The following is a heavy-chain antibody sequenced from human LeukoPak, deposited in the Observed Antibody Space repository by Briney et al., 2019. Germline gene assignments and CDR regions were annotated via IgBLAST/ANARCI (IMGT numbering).Heavy chain of an antibody. D-gene: IGHD1-1*01. V-gene: IGHV3-48*02. Sequence: GGSLRLSCAVSGFTFSTYSMNWVRQAPGKGLEWVSYISSSSSTTYYADSVKGRFTISRDNAKNSLYLQMNSLRDEDTAVYYCARVGTVNWYFDLWGRGTLVTVSS. CDR3: ARVGTVNWYFDL. CDR2: ISSSSSTT. CDR1: GFTFSTYS. J-gene: IGHJ2*01.